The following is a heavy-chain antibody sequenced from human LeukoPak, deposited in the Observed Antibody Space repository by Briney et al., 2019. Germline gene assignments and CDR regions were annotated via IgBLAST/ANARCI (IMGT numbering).Heavy chain of an antibody. CDR3: AKFRRELHAFDI. Sequence: GGSLRLSCAASGFTFSSYAMSWVRQAPGKGLEWVSVISGSGSSTHHADSVKGRFTISRDNSKNTLYLQMNSLRAEDTAVYYCAKFRRELHAFDIWGQGTMVTVSS. V-gene: IGHV3-23*01. J-gene: IGHJ3*02. D-gene: IGHD1-26*01. CDR1: GFTFSSYA. CDR2: ISGSGSST.